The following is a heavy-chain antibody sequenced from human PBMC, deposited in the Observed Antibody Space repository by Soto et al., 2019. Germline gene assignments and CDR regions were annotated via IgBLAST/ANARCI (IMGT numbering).Heavy chain of an antibody. Sequence: QMQLVQSGAEVKRPWASVRVSCNSSGYTFTSFYIHWVRQAPGQGLEWMGIINPSGGIKNYAQRCKGRVTMTRDMSTNTHYMELSSLKTDDTAVYYCASSPAFSSSWYGISPDPRHGMDVWGEGTTVTVS. D-gene: IGHD6-13*01. CDR2: INPSGGIK. CDR1: GYTFTSFY. J-gene: IGHJ6*02. CDR3: ASSPAFSSSWYGISPDPRHGMDV. V-gene: IGHV1-46*01.